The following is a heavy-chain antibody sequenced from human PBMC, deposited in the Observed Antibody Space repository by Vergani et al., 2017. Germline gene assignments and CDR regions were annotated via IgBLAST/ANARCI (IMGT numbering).Heavy chain of an antibody. J-gene: IGHJ3*02. Sequence: QVQLVQSGAEVKKPGSSVKVSCKASGATFRSNTISWVRQVPGQGLEWMGRIIPVLGKTKYAQDFQGRLTITADTSTSTAYMELTSLRSDDTAMYVCARDGVSGGALDIWGRGTLVTVSS. V-gene: IGHV1-69*08. D-gene: IGHD3-16*01. CDR2: IIPVLGKT. CDR1: GATFRSNT. CDR3: ARDGVSGGALDI.